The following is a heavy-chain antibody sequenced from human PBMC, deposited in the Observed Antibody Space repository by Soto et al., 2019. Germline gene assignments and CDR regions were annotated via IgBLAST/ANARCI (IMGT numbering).Heavy chain of an antibody. CDR2: ISSSGSTI. Sequence: PGGSLRLSCAASGFTFSDYYMSWIRQAPGKGLEWVSYISSSGSTIYYADSVKGRFTISRDNAKDSLYLQMNSLRAEDTAVYYCARERKDSGYDSRDFDYWGQGTLVTVSS. V-gene: IGHV3-11*04. CDR3: ARERKDSGYDSRDFDY. D-gene: IGHD5-12*01. CDR1: GFTFSDYY. J-gene: IGHJ4*02.